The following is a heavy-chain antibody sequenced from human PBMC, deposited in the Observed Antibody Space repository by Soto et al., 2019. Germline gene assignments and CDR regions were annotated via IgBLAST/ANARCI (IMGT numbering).Heavy chain of an antibody. CDR1: GFTFSEDA. CDR2: IWYDGSKK. Sequence: QVDLVESGGGVVQPGKSLRLSCATSGFTFSEDAMHWVRQAPGKGLEWVAVIWYDGSKKHYADSVKGRFTISRDNSKNTLFLQMNTLTAEDTAVYWCAREGRNTAMFSGFDYWGQGALVTVSS. D-gene: IGHD5-18*01. J-gene: IGHJ4*02. CDR3: AREGRNTAMFSGFDY. V-gene: IGHV3-33*01.